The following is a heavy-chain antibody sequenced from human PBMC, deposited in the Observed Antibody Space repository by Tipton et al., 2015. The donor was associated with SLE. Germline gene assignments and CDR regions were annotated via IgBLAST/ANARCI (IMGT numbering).Heavy chain of an antibody. V-gene: IGHV1-18*01. D-gene: IGHD5-18*01. Sequence: QSGAEVKRPGASMKVSCKASGYTFTTYDISWVRQAPGQGLEWMGWISAYSGGTKYAQKLQGRVTMTTDKTTSTAYMELSSLRSEDTAVYYCATPGAYRYGYGYYFDYWGQGTLVTVSS. CDR1: GYTFTTYD. CDR2: ISAYSGGT. CDR3: ATPGAYRYGYGYYFDY. J-gene: IGHJ4*02.